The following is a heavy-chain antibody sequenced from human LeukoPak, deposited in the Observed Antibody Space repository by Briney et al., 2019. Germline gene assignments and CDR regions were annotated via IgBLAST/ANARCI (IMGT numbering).Heavy chain of an antibody. CDR1: GPSITSYY. D-gene: IGHD3-10*01. CDR2: MYTSGST. V-gene: IGHV4-4*07. J-gene: IGHJ2*01. CDR3: ARESREDWYFDL. Sequence: SGTLSLTCTVSGPSITSYYWSWIRQPAGKGRGWIGRMYTSGSTNYNPALQSRVTISLDKSKNQFSLKLNSVTAADPAVYYCARESREDWYFDLWGRGTLVTVSS.